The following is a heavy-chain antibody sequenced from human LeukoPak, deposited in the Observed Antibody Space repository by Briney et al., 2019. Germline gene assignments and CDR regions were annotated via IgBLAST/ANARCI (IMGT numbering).Heavy chain of an antibody. J-gene: IGHJ4*02. CDR1: GFTSSRYG. CDR2: IRYDGSNK. CDR3: AKDFLSSSGSYYEAFDY. Sequence: PGGSLRLSCAASGFTSSRYGMHWVRQAPGKGLEWVAFIRYDGSNKYYADSVKGRFTISRDNSKNTLYLQMNSLRAEDTAVYYCAKDFLSSSGSYYEAFDYWGQGTLVTVSS. V-gene: IGHV3-30*02. D-gene: IGHD1-26*01.